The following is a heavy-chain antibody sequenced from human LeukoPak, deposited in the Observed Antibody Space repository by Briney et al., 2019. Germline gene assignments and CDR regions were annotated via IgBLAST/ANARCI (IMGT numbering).Heavy chain of an antibody. CDR1: GGSISSYY. J-gene: IGHJ4*02. Sequence: SETMSLTCTVSGGSISSYYWNWIRQPPGKGLEWIGYIYYSGSTNYNPSLKSRVTISVDTSKNQFSLKLSSVTAADTAVYYCARAAGFGELWDYWGQGTLVTVSS. V-gene: IGHV4-59*01. CDR2: IYYSGST. CDR3: ARAAGFGELWDY. D-gene: IGHD3-10*01.